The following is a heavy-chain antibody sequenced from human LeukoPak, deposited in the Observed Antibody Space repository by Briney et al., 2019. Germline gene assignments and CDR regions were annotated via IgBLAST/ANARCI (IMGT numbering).Heavy chain of an antibody. J-gene: IGHJ6*02. CDR1: GFTFSGSA. D-gene: IGHD2-2*02. Sequence: GGSLKLSCAASGFTFSGSAMHWVRKASGPGLERVGRIRSKANSYATAYAASVKGRFTISRDDSKNTAYLQMNSLKTEDTAVYYCTSLVVVVPAAIAQDYYGMDVWGQGTTVTVSS. CDR3: TSLVVVVPAAIAQDYYGMDV. V-gene: IGHV3-73*01. CDR2: IRSKANSYAT.